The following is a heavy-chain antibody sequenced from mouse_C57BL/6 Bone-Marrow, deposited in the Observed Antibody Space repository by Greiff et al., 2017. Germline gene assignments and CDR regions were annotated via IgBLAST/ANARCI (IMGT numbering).Heavy chain of an antibody. V-gene: IGHV14-4*01. CDR2: IDPENGDT. Sequence: EVQLQQSGAELVRPGASVKLSCTASGFNIKDDYMHWVKQRPEQGLEWIGWIDPENGDTEYASKFQGKATITADTSSNTAYLQLSSLTSEDTAVYYCTTSREIWYAMDYWGQGTSVTVSS. CDR3: TTSREIWYAMDY. CDR1: GFNIKDDY. J-gene: IGHJ4*01.